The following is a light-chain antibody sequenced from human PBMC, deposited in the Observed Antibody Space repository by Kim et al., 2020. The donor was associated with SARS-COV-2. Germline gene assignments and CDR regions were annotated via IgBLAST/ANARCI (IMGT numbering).Light chain of an antibody. CDR3: QVWDSSTGV. Sequence: SYELTQPLSVSVALGQTARITCGGNNIGTKNVHWFQQKPGQAPVLVIYRDRNRPSGIPERFSGSNSGNTATLTISRAQPGDEADYYCQVWDSSTGVFGGGTQLSGL. CDR1: NIGTKN. CDR2: RDR. J-gene: IGLJ3*02. V-gene: IGLV3-9*01.